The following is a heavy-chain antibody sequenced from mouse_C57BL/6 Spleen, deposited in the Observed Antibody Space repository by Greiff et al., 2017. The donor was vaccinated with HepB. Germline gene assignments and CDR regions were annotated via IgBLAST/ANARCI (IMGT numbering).Heavy chain of an antibody. CDR3: ARGDYEDY. Sequence: VKLMESGPELVKPGASVKISCKASGYSFTSYYIHWVKQRPGQGLEWIGWIYPGSGNTKYNEKFKGKATLTADTSSSTAYMQLSSLTSVDSAVYYCARGDYEDYWGQGTTLTVSS. V-gene: IGHV1-66*01. D-gene: IGHD2-4*01. CDR2: IYPGSGNT. CDR1: GYSFTSYY. J-gene: IGHJ2*01.